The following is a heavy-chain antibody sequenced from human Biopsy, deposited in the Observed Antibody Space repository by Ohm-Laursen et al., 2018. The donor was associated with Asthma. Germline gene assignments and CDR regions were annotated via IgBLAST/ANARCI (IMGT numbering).Heavy chain of an antibody. CDR1: YGSITSGGYY. Sequence: TLSLTCTVSYGSITSGGYYRTWIRQHPGKGLEWIGFIYYSGRTYYNPSLKSRVSITIDTSKNQFSMKLSSVTAADTAVYYCARAQDYYESRDYYRSFDYWGQGTLVTVSS. CDR2: IYYSGRT. CDR3: ARAQDYYESRDYYRSFDY. V-gene: IGHV4-31*03. D-gene: IGHD3-22*01. J-gene: IGHJ4*02.